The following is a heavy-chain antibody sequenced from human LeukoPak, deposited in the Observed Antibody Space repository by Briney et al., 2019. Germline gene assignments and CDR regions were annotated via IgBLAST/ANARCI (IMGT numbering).Heavy chain of an antibody. V-gene: IGHV3-21*01. CDR2: ITTTSTYI. CDR1: GFTFSNYN. CDR3: SGSGWTTDAFDI. J-gene: IGHJ3*02. Sequence: AGSLRLSCAASGFTFSNYNMNWVRQAPGKGLEWVSSITTTSTYIYYADSVKGRFTIPRDNAKNPLYLQMNSLRAEDTAVYYCSGSGWTTDAFDIWGQGTMVTVSS. D-gene: IGHD6-19*01.